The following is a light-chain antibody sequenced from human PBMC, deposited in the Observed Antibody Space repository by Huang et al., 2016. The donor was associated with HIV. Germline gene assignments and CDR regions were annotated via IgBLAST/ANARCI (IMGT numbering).Light chain of an antibody. V-gene: IGKV3-11*01. Sequence: EVVLTQSPATLSLSPGERATLSCRASEGVSNSLAWYQQKPGQAPRLLIYDASNRATGIPARFSGSGSGTDFTLTISSLEPEDFAVYYCQQRSKDFGGGTKVEIK. CDR1: EGVSNS. J-gene: IGKJ4*01. CDR2: DAS. CDR3: QQRSKD.